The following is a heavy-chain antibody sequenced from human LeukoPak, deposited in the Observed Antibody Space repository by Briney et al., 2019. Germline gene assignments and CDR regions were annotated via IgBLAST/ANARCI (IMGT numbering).Heavy chain of an antibody. V-gene: IGHV4-39*01. CDR1: GGSISSGSYY. CDR2: IYYNGAT. D-gene: IGHD4-17*01. Sequence: SETLSLTCIASGGSISSGSYYWGWIRQPPGKGLEWIGSIYYNGATFYNPSLKSRLTISVDTSKNQFSPRLTSVTAADTAVYYCARHDHGDRGDPNWFDPWGQGTLVIVSS. J-gene: IGHJ5*02. CDR3: ARHDHGDRGDPNWFDP.